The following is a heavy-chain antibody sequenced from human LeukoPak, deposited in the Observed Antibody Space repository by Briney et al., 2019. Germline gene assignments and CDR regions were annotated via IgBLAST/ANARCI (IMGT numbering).Heavy chain of an antibody. Sequence: GGSLRPSCAASGFTFSVQYMDWVRQAPGKGLEWVGRIRNKANSYTTEYAASVKGRFTISRDDSKNSRYLQMNSLKTEDTAVYYCARVVGAHWFDPWGQGTLVTVSS. D-gene: IGHD1-26*01. CDR1: GFTFSVQY. CDR3: ARVVGAHWFDP. V-gene: IGHV3-72*01. J-gene: IGHJ5*02. CDR2: IRNKANSYTT.